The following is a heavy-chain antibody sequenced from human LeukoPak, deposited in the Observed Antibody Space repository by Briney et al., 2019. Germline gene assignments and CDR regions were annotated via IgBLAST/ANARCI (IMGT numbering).Heavy chain of an antibody. D-gene: IGHD2-8*01. CDR2: IYHSGST. CDR3: ARRILINWFDP. J-gene: IGHJ5*02. V-gene: IGHV4-4*02. Sequence: SETLSLTCAVSGGSISSSYWWTWVRQPPGKGLEWIGEIYHSGSTNYNPSLKNRVTISLDKSKNQFSLNLTSVTAADTAIYYCARRILINWFDPWGRGTLVTVSS. CDR1: GGSISSSYW.